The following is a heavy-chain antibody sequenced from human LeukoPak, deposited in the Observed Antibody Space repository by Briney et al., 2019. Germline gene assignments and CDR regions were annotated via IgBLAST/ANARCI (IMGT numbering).Heavy chain of an antibody. CDR1: GFTFSSYS. J-gene: IGHJ6*02. D-gene: IGHD2-21*02. V-gene: IGHV4-38-2*01. Sequence: PGGSLRLSCAASGFTFSSYSMNWIRQPPGRGLEWIGSMYQSGSTYYSPPLESRVSVSLDTSKNQVSLQLRSVTAADTAVYFCARHGVRDWYKGTYYSGMDVWGQGTTVTVSS. CDR2: MYQSGST. CDR3: ARHGVRDWYKGTYYSGMDV.